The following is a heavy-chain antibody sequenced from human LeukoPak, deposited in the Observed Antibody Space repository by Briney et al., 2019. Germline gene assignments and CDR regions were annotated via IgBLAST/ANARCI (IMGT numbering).Heavy chain of an antibody. Sequence: GGSLRLSCTASGFTFGDYAMSWFRQAPGKGLEWVANIKQDGSEKYYVDSVKGRFTISRDNAKNSLYLQMNSLRAEDTAVYYCARWACSGGSCYSGPPNFDYWGQGTLVTVSS. CDR1: GFTFGDYA. V-gene: IGHV3-7*01. CDR3: ARWACSGGSCYSGPPNFDY. CDR2: IKQDGSEK. J-gene: IGHJ4*02. D-gene: IGHD2-15*01.